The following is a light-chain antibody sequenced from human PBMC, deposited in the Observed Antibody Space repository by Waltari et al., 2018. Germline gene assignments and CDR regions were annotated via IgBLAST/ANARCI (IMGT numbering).Light chain of an antibody. V-gene: IGLV3-19*01. J-gene: IGLJ2*01. CDR1: SLRRYY. Sequence: SSELTQDPAVSVALGQTVRITCQGDSLRRYYASWYQQRPGQAPILVLYGQDNRPSGIPDRFSGVTSGNTASLTITGAQAEDEADYYCLSRDTSSTRLFGGGTRLTV. CDR2: GQD. CDR3: LSRDTSSTRL.